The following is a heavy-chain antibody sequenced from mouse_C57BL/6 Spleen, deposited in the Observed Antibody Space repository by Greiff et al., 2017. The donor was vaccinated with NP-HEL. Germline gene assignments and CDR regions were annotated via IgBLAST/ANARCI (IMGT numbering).Heavy chain of an antibody. CDR3: AIALIYYGYDGFAY. CDR2: IHPSDSDT. J-gene: IGHJ3*01. V-gene: IGHV1-74*01. Sequence: QVQLQQPGAELVKPGASVKVSCKASGSTFPSSWMHGVKQRPGQGLEWIGRIHPSDSDTNYNQKFKGKATLTVDKSSSTAYMQLSSLTSEDSAVYYCAIALIYYGYDGFAYWGQGTLVTVSA. CDR1: GSTFPSSW. D-gene: IGHD2-2*01.